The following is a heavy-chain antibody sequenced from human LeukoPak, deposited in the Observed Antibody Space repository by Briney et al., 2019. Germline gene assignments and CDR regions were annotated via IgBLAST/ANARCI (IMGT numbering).Heavy chain of an antibody. V-gene: IGHV3-23*01. Sequence: PGGSLRLSCAASGFTFSTYGMSWVRQAPGKGLEWVSGISGSGGSRFYTDSVKGRFTISRDNSKNTLYLQMNSLRAEDTAVYYCAKGPLPRIDYWGQGTLVTVSS. CDR1: GFTFSTYG. J-gene: IGHJ4*02. CDR3: AKGPLPRIDY. CDR2: ISGSGGSR.